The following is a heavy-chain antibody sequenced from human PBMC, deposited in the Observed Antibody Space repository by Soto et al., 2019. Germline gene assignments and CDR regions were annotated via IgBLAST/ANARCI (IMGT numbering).Heavy chain of an antibody. Sequence: SVKVSCKASGFTFTSPAVQWVRQARGQRLEWIGWIVVGSGNTNYAQKFQERVTITRDMSTSTAYMELSSLRSEDTAVYYCAADPRYYYDSSGYYVAHYWGQGTLVTVSS. D-gene: IGHD3-22*01. CDR3: AADPRYYYDSSGYYVAHY. CDR2: IVVGSGNT. J-gene: IGHJ4*02. CDR1: GFTFTSPA. V-gene: IGHV1-58*01.